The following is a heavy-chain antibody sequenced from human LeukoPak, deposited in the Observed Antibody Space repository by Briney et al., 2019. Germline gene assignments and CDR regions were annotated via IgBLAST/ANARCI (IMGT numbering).Heavy chain of an antibody. CDR1: GYTFTTYG. CDR2: ISAYNGNT. V-gene: IGHV1-18*04. CDR3: ARAGGAVADQFDY. J-gene: IGHJ4*02. Sequence: ASVMVSCKSSGYTFTTYGITWVRQAPAPGLEWMGWISAYNGNTKYAQKFQGRVTMTTDTSTSTAYMELRSLRSDDTAVYYCARAGGAVADQFDYWGQGTLVTVSS. D-gene: IGHD6-19*01.